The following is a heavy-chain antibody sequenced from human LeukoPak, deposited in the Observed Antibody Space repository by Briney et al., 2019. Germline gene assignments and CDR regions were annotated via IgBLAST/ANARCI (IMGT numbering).Heavy chain of an antibody. Sequence: PSETLSLTCTVSGASISSSTDYWGWIRQPPGKGLEWIANIYYSGSTYYNPSLKSRVTISVDTSKNQFSLKLSSVTAADTAVYYCARDHDYGDYLKINWFDPWGQGTLVTVSS. D-gene: IGHD4-17*01. J-gene: IGHJ5*02. CDR2: IYYSGST. CDR1: GASISSSTDY. V-gene: IGHV4-39*07. CDR3: ARDHDYGDYLKINWFDP.